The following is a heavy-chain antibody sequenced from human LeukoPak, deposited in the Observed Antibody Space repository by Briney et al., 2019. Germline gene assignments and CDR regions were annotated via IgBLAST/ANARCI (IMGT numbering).Heavy chain of an antibody. J-gene: IGHJ6*02. CDR2: IYYNGIT. D-gene: IGHD3-10*01. CDR1: GGSMSGYC. V-gene: IGHV4-59*01. CDR3: GRGVNYAMDV. Sequence: PSKTLSLTCTVPGGSMSGYCWNWIRQPPGQGLEWIGCIYYNGITVYSPSLRSRVTISLDTSMNQFSLRLTSVTAADTAVYYCGRGVNYAMDVWGQGTTVTVSS.